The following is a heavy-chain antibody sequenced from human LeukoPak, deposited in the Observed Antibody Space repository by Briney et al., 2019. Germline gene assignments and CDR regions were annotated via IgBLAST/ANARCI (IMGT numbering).Heavy chain of an antibody. J-gene: IGHJ4*02. Sequence: PGGSLRLSCAASGFTFDDYAMHWVRQAPGKGLEWVSGISWNSGSIGYADSVKGRFTISRDNAKNSLYLQMNSLRAEDTALYYCAKDIYSTAPPGYYFDYWGQGTLVTVSS. CDR2: ISWNSGSI. V-gene: IGHV3-9*01. D-gene: IGHD1-14*01. CDR1: GFTFDDYA. CDR3: AKDIYSTAPPGYYFDY.